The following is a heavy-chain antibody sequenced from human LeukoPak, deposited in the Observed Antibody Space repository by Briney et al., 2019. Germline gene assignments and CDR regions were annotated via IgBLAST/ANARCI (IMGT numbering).Heavy chain of an antibody. CDR3: AKRLGYYDSSEGYFDQ. D-gene: IGHD3-22*01. J-gene: IGHJ4*02. CDR2: ISYDGSYK. CDR1: GFTFSSFG. Sequence: PGGSLRLSCAAFGFTFSSFGMQWVRQAPGKGLEWVAVISYDGSYKNYVDSVKGRFTISRDISKNTLYLQMNSLRAEDTAVYYCAKRLGYYDSSEGYFDQWGQGTLVTVSS. V-gene: IGHV3-30*18.